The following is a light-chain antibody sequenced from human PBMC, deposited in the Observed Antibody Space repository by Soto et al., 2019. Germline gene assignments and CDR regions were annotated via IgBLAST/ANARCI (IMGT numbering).Light chain of an antibody. Sequence: QSVLTQPASVSGSPGQSIAISCTGTSSDVGAYNSVSWYQQHPGRAPKLMIHDVSNRPSGVSNRFSGSKSGNTASLTISGLQAEDEADYYCSSYTRSSTYVFGTGTKSPS. CDR1: SSDVGAYNS. CDR2: DVS. CDR3: SSYTRSSTYV. J-gene: IGLJ1*01. V-gene: IGLV2-14*03.